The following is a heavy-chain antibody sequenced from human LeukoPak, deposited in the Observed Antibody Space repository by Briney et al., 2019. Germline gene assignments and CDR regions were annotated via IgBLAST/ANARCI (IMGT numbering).Heavy chain of an antibody. CDR1: GFTFTTHW. Sequence: GESLKIPCKTSGFTFTTHWIAWVRQMPGEGLELMGIIYPGDSDTNYSPSFQGQVTISADKSTSTAYLQWSSLQASDTAMYYCARYYFWTGSYFFDYWGQGTLVTVSS. V-gene: IGHV5-51*01. CDR3: ARYYFWTGSYFFDY. J-gene: IGHJ4*02. D-gene: IGHD3/OR15-3a*01. CDR2: IYPGDSDT.